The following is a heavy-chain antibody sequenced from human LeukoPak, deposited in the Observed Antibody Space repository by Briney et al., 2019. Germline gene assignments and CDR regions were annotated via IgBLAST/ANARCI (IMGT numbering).Heavy chain of an antibody. J-gene: IGHJ4*02. V-gene: IGHV5-10-1*01. CDR1: GYSFTSYW. CDR2: IDPSDSYT. D-gene: IGHD3-9*01. CDR3: ARLPLRLTGYYRFPLDY. Sequence: SGESLKISCKHSGYSFTSYWMSWVRQMPGKGLEWMGRIDPSDSYTNYSPSFQGHVTISADKSISTAYLQWSSLKASDTAMYYCARLPLRLTGYYRFPLDYWGQGTLVTVSS.